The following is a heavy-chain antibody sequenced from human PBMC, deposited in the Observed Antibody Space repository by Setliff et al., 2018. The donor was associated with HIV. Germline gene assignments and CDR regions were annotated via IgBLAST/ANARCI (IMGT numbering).Heavy chain of an antibody. D-gene: IGHD1-1*01. CDR3: ARHMEYYYYYMDV. CDR1: AASISSSTYY. Sequence: SETLSLTCAVSAASISSSTYYWAWIRQPPGKELEWIATMHKGGITHYNPSLKSRVTMFVDTSKNQFSLTVSSVTAADTAVYYCARHMEYYYYYMDVWGKGTTVTVSS. J-gene: IGHJ6*03. CDR2: MHKGGIT. V-gene: IGHV4-39*01.